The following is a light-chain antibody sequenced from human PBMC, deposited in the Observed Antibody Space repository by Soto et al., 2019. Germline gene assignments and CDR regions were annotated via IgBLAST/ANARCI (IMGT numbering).Light chain of an antibody. Sequence: DIQMTQSPSTLSGSVGDRVTITCRASQSISSWLAWYQQKPGKAPKLLIYKASSLESGVPSRFSGSGSGTDFTRSISSLQPEDFATEYCQKLYSPPRTFGQGTKGDSK. CDR2: KAS. J-gene: IGKJ1*01. CDR3: QKLYSPPRT. CDR1: QSISSW. V-gene: IGKV1-5*03.